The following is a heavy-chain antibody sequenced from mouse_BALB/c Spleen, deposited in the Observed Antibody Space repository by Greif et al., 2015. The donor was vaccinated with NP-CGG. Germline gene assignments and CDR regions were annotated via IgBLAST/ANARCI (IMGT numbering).Heavy chain of an antibody. J-gene: IGHJ1*01. V-gene: IGHV7-3*02. CDR1: GFTFTDYY. CDR3: ARDYYGSSYWYFDV. D-gene: IGHD1-1*01. Sequence: EVQRVESGGGLVQPGGSLRLSCATSGFTFTDYYMSWVRQPPGKALEGLGFIRNKANGYTTEYSASVKGRFTISRDNSQSTLYLQMNTLRAEDSATYYCARDYYGSSYWYFDVWGAGTTVTVSS. CDR2: IRNKANGYTT.